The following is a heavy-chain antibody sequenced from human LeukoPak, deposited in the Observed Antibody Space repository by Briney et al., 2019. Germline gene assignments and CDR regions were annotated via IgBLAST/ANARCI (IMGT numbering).Heavy chain of an antibody. Sequence: GGSLRLSCAASGFTFSNYAMSWVRQAPGKGLEWVSAISGSGGSTYSADSVKGRFTISRDNSKNTLYLQMNSLRAEDTAVYFCAKDNMVRGVIPSRVDYWGQGTLVTVSS. CDR3: AKDNMVRGVIPSRVDY. D-gene: IGHD3-10*01. V-gene: IGHV3-23*01. CDR1: GFTFSNYA. J-gene: IGHJ4*02. CDR2: ISGSGGST.